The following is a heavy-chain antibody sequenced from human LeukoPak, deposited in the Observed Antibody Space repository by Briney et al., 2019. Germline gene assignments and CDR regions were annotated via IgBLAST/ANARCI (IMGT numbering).Heavy chain of an antibody. Sequence: ASVKISCKASGGTFSSYAISWVRQAPGQGLEWMGGIIPIFGTANYAQKFQGRVTITADESTSTAYMELSSLRSEDTAMYYCARERRDGYNARYFDLWGRGTLVTVSS. J-gene: IGHJ2*01. CDR2: IIPIFGTA. CDR1: GGTFSSYA. CDR3: ARERRDGYNARYFDL. D-gene: IGHD5-24*01. V-gene: IGHV1-69*13.